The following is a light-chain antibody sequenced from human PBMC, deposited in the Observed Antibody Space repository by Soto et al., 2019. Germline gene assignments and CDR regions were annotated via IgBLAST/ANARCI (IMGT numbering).Light chain of an antibody. CDR2: DAS. CDR3: QQDDDWPPT. V-gene: IGKV3-15*01. Sequence: EIVMTQSPSTLSVSPGERVTLSCRASQSVSNKLAWYQQKPGQAPRLLIYDASGRAGSVPARLSGSGSGTEFTLTISSLQSEDFAVYFCQQDDDWPPTSGGGTKVEIK. CDR1: QSVSNK. J-gene: IGKJ4*02.